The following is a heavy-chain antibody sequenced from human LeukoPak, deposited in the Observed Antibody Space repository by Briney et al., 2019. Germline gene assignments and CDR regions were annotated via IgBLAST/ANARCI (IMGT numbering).Heavy chain of an antibody. Sequence: PSETLSLICIVATGSITTYYTSCTRQPPGKGLDWIGYIYYNGISGSTNYNPSLNSRFTISADMSKKQFSLKLSSVTSADTRLYCYGMALNDYFCDYWGQGALVTVSS. V-gene: IGHV4-59*01. CDR3: GMALNDYFCDY. CDR1: TGSITTYY. J-gene: IGHJ4*02. D-gene: IGHD1-1*01. CDR2: IYYNGISGST.